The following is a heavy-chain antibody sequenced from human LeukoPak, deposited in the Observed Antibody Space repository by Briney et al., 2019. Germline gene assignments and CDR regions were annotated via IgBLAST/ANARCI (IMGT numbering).Heavy chain of an antibody. CDR2: ISSSHNNI. Sequence: PGGSLRLSCAASGFTFSSYRMNWVRQAPGKGLDWVSSISSSHNNIYYADSVKGRFSISRDNAKNSLYLQMNSLRAEDTAVYYCARDPGSGYEEHFDYWGQGTLVTVSS. CDR1: GFTFSSYR. V-gene: IGHV3-21*04. D-gene: IGHD5-12*01. J-gene: IGHJ4*02. CDR3: ARDPGSGYEEHFDY.